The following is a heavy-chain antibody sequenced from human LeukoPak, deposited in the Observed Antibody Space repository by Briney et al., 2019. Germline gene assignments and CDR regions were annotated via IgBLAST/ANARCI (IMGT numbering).Heavy chain of an antibody. V-gene: IGHV3-23*01. CDR1: GFTFSSYE. D-gene: IGHD5-18*01. Sequence: PGGSLRLSCAASGFTFSSYEMNWVRQAPGKGLEWVSAISGSAESTYYAYSVKGRFTISRDNSKDTLYLQMSSLRAEDTAVYYCAKPGTPMVYYFDYWGQGTLVTVSS. CDR3: AKPGTPMVYYFDY. J-gene: IGHJ4*02. CDR2: ISGSAEST.